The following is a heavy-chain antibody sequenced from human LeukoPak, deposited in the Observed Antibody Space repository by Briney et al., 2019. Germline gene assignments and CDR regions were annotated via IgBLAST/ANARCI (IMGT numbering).Heavy chain of an antibody. CDR3: ARQGSGSSYYYYTFPY. J-gene: IGHJ4*02. V-gene: IGHV4-4*02. D-gene: IGHD1-26*01. CDR2: IYHSGDT. Sequence: PSETLSLTCVVSGGSISTNNWWSWVRQPPGKGLEWIGQIYHSGDTNYNPSLKSRVTMSVDTSKNHFYLELISVTAADTAVYYCARQGSGSSYYYYTFPYWGQGTLVTVSS. CDR1: GGSISTNNW.